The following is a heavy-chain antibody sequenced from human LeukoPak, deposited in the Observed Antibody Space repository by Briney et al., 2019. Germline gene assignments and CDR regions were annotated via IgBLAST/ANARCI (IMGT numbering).Heavy chain of an antibody. Sequence: SVKVSCKASGGTFSSYAISWVRQAPGQGLEWMGGIIPIFGTANYAQKFQGRVTITADKSTSTAYMELSSLRSEDTAVYYCARSMVRGVKRFDYWGQGTLVTVSS. V-gene: IGHV1-69*06. CDR3: ARSMVRGVKRFDY. CDR1: GGTFSSYA. CDR2: IIPIFGTA. J-gene: IGHJ4*02. D-gene: IGHD3-10*01.